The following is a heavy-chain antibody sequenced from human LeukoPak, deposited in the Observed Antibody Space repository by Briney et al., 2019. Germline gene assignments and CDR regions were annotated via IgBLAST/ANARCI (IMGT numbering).Heavy chain of an antibody. D-gene: IGHD6-19*01. Sequence: GGSLRLSCAASGFTFSSYAMNWVRQAPRKGLEWVSGISNCGVSRDYADSVKGRFTISRDNSKNTLYLQMNNLRAEDTAVYYCAKGEFGSGWPNWGQGTLVTVSS. CDR2: ISNCGVSR. J-gene: IGHJ4*02. CDR1: GFTFSSYA. CDR3: AKGEFGSGWPN. V-gene: IGHV3-23*01.